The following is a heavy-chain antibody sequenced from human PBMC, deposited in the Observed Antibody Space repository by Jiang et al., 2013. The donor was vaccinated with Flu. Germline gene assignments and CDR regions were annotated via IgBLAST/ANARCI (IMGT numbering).Heavy chain of an antibody. CDR2: IHWDDDK. CDR1: TSGMR. D-gene: IGHD5-12*01. J-gene: IGHJ6*02. V-gene: IGHV2-70*04. Sequence: TSGMRVSWIRQPPGKALEWLAHIHWDDDKFYRTSLKTRLTISKDTSKNQVVLTMTNMDPVDTATYYCARIVAPFGMDVWAKGPRSPSP. CDR3: ARIVAPFGMDV.